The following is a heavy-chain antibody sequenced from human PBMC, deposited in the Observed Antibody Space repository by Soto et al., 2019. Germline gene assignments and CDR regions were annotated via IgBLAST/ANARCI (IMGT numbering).Heavy chain of an antibody. J-gene: IGHJ4*02. CDR2: ISDDGSNK. CDR1: GFTFSTYA. V-gene: IGHV3-30-3*01. CDR3: ARDHFGSSWSYGAY. Sequence: QVQLVESGGGVIQPGRSLRLSCAASGFTFSTYAMHLVRQSPGKGLEWVAVISDDGSNKYYAESVKGRFTISRDNSKNTLYLQMNSLRADDTAVYYGARDHFGSSWSYGAYWGQGTLVTVYS. D-gene: IGHD6-13*01.